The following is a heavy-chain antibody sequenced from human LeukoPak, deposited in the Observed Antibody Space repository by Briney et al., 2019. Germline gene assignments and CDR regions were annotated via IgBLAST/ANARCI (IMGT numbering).Heavy chain of an antibody. J-gene: IGHJ4*02. CDR3: ARQAPQNPPVVSLYYFDY. CDR1: GGSISSGGYY. Sequence: SETLSLTCTVSGGSISSGGYYWSWIRQHPGKGLEWIGYIYYSGSTYYNPSLKSRVTISVDTSKNQFSLKLSSVTAADTAVYYCARQAPQNPPVVSLYYFDYWGQGTLVTVSS. D-gene: IGHD2-15*01. CDR2: IYYSGST. V-gene: IGHV4-39*01.